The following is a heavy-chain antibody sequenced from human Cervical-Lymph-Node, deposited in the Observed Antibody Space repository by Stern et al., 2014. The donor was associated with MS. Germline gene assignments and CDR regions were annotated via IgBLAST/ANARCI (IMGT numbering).Heavy chain of an antibody. Sequence: VQLVQSAAEVKKPGESLKISCQGSGYSFISSWIGWVRQMPGKGLEWMAIIYPGDSDTRYNPSFQGQVTISADRSVNTAYLQWGSLKASDTAMYYCATSTGYFLLEYYFDYWGQGTLVTVS. J-gene: IGHJ4*02. D-gene: IGHD6-19*01. CDR3: ATSTGYFLLEYYFDY. CDR2: IYPGDSDT. CDR1: GYSFISSW. V-gene: IGHV5-51*01.